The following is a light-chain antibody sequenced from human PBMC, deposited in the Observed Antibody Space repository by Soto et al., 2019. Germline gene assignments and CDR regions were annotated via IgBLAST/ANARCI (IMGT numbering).Light chain of an antibody. CDR3: ASYTTTTLV. Sequence: QSALTQPASVSGSPGQSITISCTGTSSDIGAHDFVSWYQHHPGNAPKLIIYDVSNRPSGVSIRFSGPKSGNTASLTISGLQAEDEADYHCASYTTTTLVFGGGTKLTVL. V-gene: IGLV2-14*03. CDR2: DVS. CDR1: SSDIGAHDF. J-gene: IGLJ2*01.